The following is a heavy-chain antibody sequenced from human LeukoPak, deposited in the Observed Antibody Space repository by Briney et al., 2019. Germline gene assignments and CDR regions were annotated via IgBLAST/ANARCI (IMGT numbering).Heavy chain of an antibody. Sequence: SSETLSLTCAVSGGSISSSNWWSWVRQPPGKGLEWIGEIYHSGSTNYNPSLKSRVTISLDKSKNKFSLKLSSVTAADTAVYYCARRVPYYYDSSGHPYFDYWGQGTLVTVSS. J-gene: IGHJ4*02. CDR3: ARRVPYYYDSSGHPYFDY. D-gene: IGHD3-22*01. CDR1: GGSISSSNW. CDR2: IYHSGST. V-gene: IGHV4-4*02.